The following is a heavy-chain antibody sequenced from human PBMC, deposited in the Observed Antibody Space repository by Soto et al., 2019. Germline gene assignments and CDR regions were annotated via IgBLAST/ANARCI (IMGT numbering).Heavy chain of an antibody. Sequence: PGESLKISCKGSGYSFTSYWIGWVRQMPGKGLEWMGIIYPGDSDTRYSPSFQGQVTISADKSISTAYLQWSSLKASDTAMYYCARHGVKGLWQQLVPGYGMDVWGQGTTVPVSS. CDR1: GYSFTSYW. V-gene: IGHV5-51*01. CDR3: ARHGVKGLWQQLVPGYGMDV. CDR2: IYPGDSDT. J-gene: IGHJ6*02. D-gene: IGHD6-13*01.